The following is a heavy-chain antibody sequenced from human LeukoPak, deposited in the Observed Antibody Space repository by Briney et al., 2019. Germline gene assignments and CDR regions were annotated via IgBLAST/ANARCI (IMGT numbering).Heavy chain of an antibody. J-gene: IGHJ4*02. Sequence: GASLLISCKGSGYSFTSYWIGWGRQLPGKGLEWMGIIYPGDSDTRYSPSFQGQVTISADKSISTAYLQWSSLKASDTAMYYCARFTMVRGVIVTFDYWGQGTLVTVSS. CDR3: ARFTMVRGVIVTFDY. CDR2: IYPGDSDT. CDR1: GYSFTSYW. V-gene: IGHV5-51*01. D-gene: IGHD3-10*01.